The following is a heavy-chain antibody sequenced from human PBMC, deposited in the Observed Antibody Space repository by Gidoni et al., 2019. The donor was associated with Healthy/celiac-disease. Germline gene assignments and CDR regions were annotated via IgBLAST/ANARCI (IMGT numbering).Heavy chain of an antibody. D-gene: IGHD3-22*01. J-gene: IGHJ5*02. CDR1: GGSISSYY. CDR3: ARDYYDSSGYYYGDWFDP. Sequence: QVQLQESGPGLVKPSETLSLTCTVSGGSISSYYWSWIRPPPGKGLEWIGYIYYSGSTNYNPSLKSRVTISVDTSKNQFSLKLSSVTAADTAVYYCARDYYDSSGYYYGDWFDPWGQGTLVTVSS. V-gene: IGHV4-59*01. CDR2: IYYSGST.